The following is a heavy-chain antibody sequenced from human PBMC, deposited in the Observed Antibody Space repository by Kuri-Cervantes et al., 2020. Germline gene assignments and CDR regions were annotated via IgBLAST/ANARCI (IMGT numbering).Heavy chain of an antibody. V-gene: IGHV2-70D*14. CDR2: IDWDDDK. D-gene: IGHD5-12*01. CDR1: GFSPKTDTTR. CDR3: VRTHGWNIVKASIYHDY. J-gene: IGHJ4*02. Sequence: QTLSHTCAFSGFSPKTDTTRASWIRQPPGKSLEWLVRIDWDDDKFYSTSLKTRLTIAKDTSATQVVLTMTDVNPVDTSTYYCVRTHGWNIVKASIYHDYWGQGILVTVSS.